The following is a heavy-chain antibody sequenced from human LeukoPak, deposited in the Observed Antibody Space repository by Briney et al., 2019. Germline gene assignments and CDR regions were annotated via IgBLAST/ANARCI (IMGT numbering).Heavy chain of an antibody. CDR1: GFTVSDNY. Sequence: QPGGSLRLSCAASGFTVSDNYMSWVRQAPGKGLEWVSVMYTSCTPSYAASVKGRFNISRANSKNTLYLQMNRLGAEDTAVYYCVREGVYSSGLDYWGQGTLVTVSS. D-gene: IGHD6-19*01. CDR2: MYTSCTP. J-gene: IGHJ4*02. CDR3: VREGVYSSGLDY. V-gene: IGHV3-66*01.